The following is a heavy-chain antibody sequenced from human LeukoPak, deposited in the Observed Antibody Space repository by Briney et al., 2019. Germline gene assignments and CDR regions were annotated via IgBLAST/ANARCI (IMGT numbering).Heavy chain of an antibody. D-gene: IGHD2-15*01. CDR1: GFPSVVYY. CDR3: TRSFRGGFDF. CDR2: IKQDGGET. J-gene: IGHJ3*01. Sequence: RGPLRPSSVSSGFPSVVYYMTWVRQAPGNGLEWVASIKQDGGETNFVDSVTGRFTISRDNANHSVSLQMNSLRAEDTALYYCTRSFRGGFDFWGQGTRDTVSS. V-gene: IGHV3-7*03.